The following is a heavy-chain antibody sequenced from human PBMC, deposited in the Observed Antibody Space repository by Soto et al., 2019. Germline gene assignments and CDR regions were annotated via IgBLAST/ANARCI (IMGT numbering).Heavy chain of an antibody. Sequence: SETLSLTCTVSGGSISNHFWTWIRQPAGKGLEWIGRMYTSGSTNYNPSLKSRVTMSVDTSKNQFSLKLGSVTAADTAVYYCARDRSGYYHFDNWGQGTLVTVSS. V-gene: IGHV4-4*07. CDR2: MYTSGST. CDR1: GGSISNHF. J-gene: IGHJ4*02. CDR3: ARDRSGYYHFDN. D-gene: IGHD3-22*01.